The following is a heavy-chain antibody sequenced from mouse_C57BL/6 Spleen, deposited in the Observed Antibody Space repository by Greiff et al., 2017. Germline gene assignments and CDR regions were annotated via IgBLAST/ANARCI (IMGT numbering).Heavy chain of an antibody. D-gene: IGHD1-1*01. CDR3: ARRYGSSYAKDD. V-gene: IGHV5-17*01. Sequence: EVMLVESGGGLVKPGGSLKLSCAASGFTFSDYGMHWVRPAPEKGLEWVAYISSGSSTIYYADTVKGRFTISSDNAKNTLFPQTTSRRSENTAMYYCARRYGSSYAKDDWGQGTSVTVSS. CDR1: GFTFSDYG. CDR2: ISSGSSTI. J-gene: IGHJ4*01.